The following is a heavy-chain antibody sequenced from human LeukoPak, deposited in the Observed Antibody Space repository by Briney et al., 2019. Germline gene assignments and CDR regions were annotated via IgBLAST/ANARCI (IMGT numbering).Heavy chain of an antibody. D-gene: IGHD2-15*01. CDR1: GYTFTSYL. J-gene: IGHJ4*02. CDR3: ARRGYCTGDSCYSGGFDY. CDR2: LNPSGGTT. Sequence: ASVKVSCKASGYTFTSYLIHWVRQAPGQGLEWMGILNPSGGTTTYAQKIQGRVTMTRDTSTSTVYMELSSLKSEDTAVYYCARRGYCTGDSCYSGGFDYWGQGTLVTVSS. V-gene: IGHV1-46*01.